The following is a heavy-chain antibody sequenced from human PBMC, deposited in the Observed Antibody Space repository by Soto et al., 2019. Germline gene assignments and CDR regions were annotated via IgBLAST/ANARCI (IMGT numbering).Heavy chain of an antibody. Sequence: SLRLSCAASGFRFSSYGIHWVRQAPGKGLEWVAVIKSDGISKDYLDSVKGRFTISRDNSKNTVYLQMNSLRAEDTAVYYCAKDPRIGIAVAGGFDDWGQGTLVTVSS. CDR1: GFRFSSYG. V-gene: IGHV3-30*18. D-gene: IGHD6-19*01. CDR2: IKSDGISK. J-gene: IGHJ4*02. CDR3: AKDPRIGIAVAGGFDD.